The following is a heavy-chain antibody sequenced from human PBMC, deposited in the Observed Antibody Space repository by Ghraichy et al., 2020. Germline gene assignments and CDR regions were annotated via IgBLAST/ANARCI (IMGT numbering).Heavy chain of an antibody. Sequence: ASVKVSCKTSGYTFTDYYIHWVRQAPGQGLEWMGIISSSGGSTYYAQNLQGRVTMTRDTSTSTVSMELSNLRSEDTAVYYCARGNPVTRYYYYYGMDVWGQGTTVTASS. CDR1: GYTFTDYY. D-gene: IGHD4-17*01. V-gene: IGHV1-46*04. CDR2: ISSSGGST. J-gene: IGHJ6*02. CDR3: ARGNPVTRYYYYYGMDV.